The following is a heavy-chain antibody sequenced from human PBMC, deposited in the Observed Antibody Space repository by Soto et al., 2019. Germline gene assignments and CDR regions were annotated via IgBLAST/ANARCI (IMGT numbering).Heavy chain of an antibody. V-gene: IGHV1-69*02. CDR2: IIPILGIA. CDR3: ARGRVRGGLVYYYGMDV. J-gene: IGHJ6*02. CDR1: GGTFSSYT. D-gene: IGHD3-10*01. Sequence: QVQLVQSGAEVKKPGSSVKVSCKASGGTFSSYTISWVRQAPGQGLEWMGRIIPILGIANYAQKFQGRVTINAAKSTSTAYMELSSLRSEDTAVYYCARGRVRGGLVYYYGMDVWGQGTTVTVSS.